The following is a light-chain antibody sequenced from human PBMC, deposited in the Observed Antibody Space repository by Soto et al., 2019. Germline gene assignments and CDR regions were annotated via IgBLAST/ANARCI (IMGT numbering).Light chain of an antibody. CDR1: QSVRSW. V-gene: IGKV1-5*01. CDR3: QQYNNYWT. J-gene: IGKJ1*01. CDR2: DAS. Sequence: DIKMTQSPATLSASVGDRVTITCRASQSVRSWLAWYQQKPGTAPKLLIFDASRLESGVPSRFSGSGSATEFTLTISSLQPDDFATYYCQQYNNYWTFGQGTKVDIK.